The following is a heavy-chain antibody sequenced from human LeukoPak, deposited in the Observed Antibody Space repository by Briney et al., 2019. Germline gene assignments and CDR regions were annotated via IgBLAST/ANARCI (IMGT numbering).Heavy chain of an antibody. CDR3: ARPYYYDSRIDP. D-gene: IGHD3-22*01. Sequence: SQTLSLTCTVSGGSISSGDYYWRWIRQPPGKGLEWIAYMYYSGSTYYNPSLKSRVTMSADTSKNQLPLKLSSVTAADTAVYYCARPYYYDSRIDPWGQGILVTGSS. J-gene: IGHJ5*02. CDR1: GGSISSGDYY. CDR2: MYYSGST. V-gene: IGHV4-30-4*01.